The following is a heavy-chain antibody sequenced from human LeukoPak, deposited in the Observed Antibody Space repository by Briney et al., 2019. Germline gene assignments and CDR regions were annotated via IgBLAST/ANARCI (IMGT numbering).Heavy chain of an antibody. CDR2: ISGSGGST. D-gene: IGHD3-22*01. J-gene: IGHJ4*02. V-gene: IGHV3-23*01. Sequence: ISGSGGSTYYADSVKGRFTISRDNSKNTLYLQMNSLRAEDTAVYYCAKESDSSGYYYYFDYWGQGTLVTVSS. CDR3: AKESDSSGYYYYFDY.